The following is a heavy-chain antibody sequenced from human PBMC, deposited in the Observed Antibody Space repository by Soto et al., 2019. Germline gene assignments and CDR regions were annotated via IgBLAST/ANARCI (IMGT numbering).Heavy chain of an antibody. J-gene: IGHJ3*02. CDR1: GFTFSSYA. CDR2: ISGSGGST. D-gene: IGHD3-22*01. V-gene: IGHV3-23*01. CDR3: AKSLESSGYYYFTAFDI. Sequence: GGSLRLSCAASGFTFSSYAMSWVRQAPGKGLEWVSAISGSGGSTYYADSVKGRFTISRDNSKNTLYLQMNSLRAEDTAVYYCAKSLESSGYYYFTAFDIWGQGTMVTVSS.